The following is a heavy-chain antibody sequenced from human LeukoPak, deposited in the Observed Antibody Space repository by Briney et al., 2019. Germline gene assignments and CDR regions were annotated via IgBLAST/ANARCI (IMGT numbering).Heavy chain of an antibody. CDR3: ARGYSGSYYYYYYYMDV. V-gene: IGHV4-59*01. CDR2: IYYSGST. J-gene: IGHJ6*03. Sequence: SETLSLTCTVSGGSISSYYWGWIRQPPGKGLEWIGYIYYSGSTNYNPSLKSRVTISVDTSKNQFSLKLSSVTAADAAVYYCARGYSGSYYYYYYYMDVWGKGTTVTVSS. D-gene: IGHD1-26*01. CDR1: GGSISSYY.